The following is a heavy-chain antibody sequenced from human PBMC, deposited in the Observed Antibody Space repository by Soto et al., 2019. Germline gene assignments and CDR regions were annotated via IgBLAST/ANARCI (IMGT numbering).Heavy chain of an antibody. CDR1: GGTFSNFA. V-gene: IGHV1-69*01. CDR2: IIPIFETA. D-gene: IGHD3-3*01. J-gene: IGHJ5*02. Sequence: QVQLVQSGAEVQKPVSSVRVSCKASGGTFSNFAISWVRQAPGQGLEWMGGIIPIFETATYAEKFQDRVTITADDSTTAAYMELSSLRSEDTAVYYCARLLGGAIFGDSGDWCDPWGQGKLVTVSS. CDR3: ARLLGGAIFGDSGDWCDP.